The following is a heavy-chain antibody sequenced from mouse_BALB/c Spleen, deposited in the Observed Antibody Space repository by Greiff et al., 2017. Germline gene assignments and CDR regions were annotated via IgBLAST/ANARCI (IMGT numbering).Heavy chain of an antibody. J-gene: IGHJ3*01. V-gene: IGHV10-1*02. CDR3: VTPMGRAY. Sequence: DVKLVESGGGLVQPKGSLKLSCAASGFTFNTYAMNWVRQAPGKGLEWVARIRSKSNNYATYYADSVKDRFTISRDDSQSMLYLQMNNLKTEDTAMYYCVTPMGRAYWGQGTLVTVSA. CDR2: IRSKSNNYAT. CDR1: GFTFNTYA. D-gene: IGHD4-1*01.